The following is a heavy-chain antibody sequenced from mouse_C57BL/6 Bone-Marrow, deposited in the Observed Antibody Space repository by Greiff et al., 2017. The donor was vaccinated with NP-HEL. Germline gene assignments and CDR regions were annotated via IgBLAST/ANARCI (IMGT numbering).Heavy chain of an antibody. CDR2: INPNNGGT. CDR1: GYTFTDYY. CDR3: ARSRTTVVESFDY. V-gene: IGHV1-26*01. J-gene: IGHJ2*01. D-gene: IGHD1-1*01. Sequence: VQLQQSGPELVKPGASVKISCKASGYTFTDYYMNWVKQSHGKSLEWIGDINPNNGGTSYNQKFKGKATLTVDKSSSTAYMELRSLTSEDSAVYYCARSRTTVVESFDYWGQGTTLTVSS.